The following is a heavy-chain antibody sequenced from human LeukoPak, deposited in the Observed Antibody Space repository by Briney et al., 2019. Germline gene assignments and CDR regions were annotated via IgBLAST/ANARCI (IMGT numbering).Heavy chain of an antibody. D-gene: IGHD4-17*01. Sequence: TGGSLRLXCAASGFTFSSYAMSWVRQAPGKGLEWVSAISGSGGSTYYADSVKGRFDISRDNSKNTLYLQMNSLRAEDTAVYYCAKVYMTTVTTDYWGQGTLVTVSS. CDR2: ISGSGGST. CDR3: AKVYMTTVTTDY. J-gene: IGHJ4*02. V-gene: IGHV3-23*01. CDR1: GFTFSSYA.